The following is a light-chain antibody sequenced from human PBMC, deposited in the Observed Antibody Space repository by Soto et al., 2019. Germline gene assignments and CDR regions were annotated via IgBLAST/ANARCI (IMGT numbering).Light chain of an antibody. V-gene: IGLV2-14*01. J-gene: IGLJ3*02. CDR3: SSDNSSTTWV. CDR1: SSDVGGYNY. Sequence: QSALTQPASVSGSPGQSITISCTGTSSDVGGYNYVSWYQQHPGKAPKLMIYDVSYRPSGVSDRFSGSRSGNTASLTISGLQAEDASDYYCSSDNSSTTWVFGGGTQLTVL. CDR2: DVS.